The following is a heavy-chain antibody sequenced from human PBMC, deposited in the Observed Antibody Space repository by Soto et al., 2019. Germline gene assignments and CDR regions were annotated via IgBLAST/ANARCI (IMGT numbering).Heavy chain of an antibody. CDR2: ISYDGSNK. CDR1: GCTFSGYA. V-gene: IGHV3-30-3*01. D-gene: IGHD3-22*01. J-gene: IGHJ6*02. Sequence: PGGSLSLSCAASGCTFSGYAMRWVRQAPGKGLEWVEVISYDGSNKYYADTVKGRFTISRDNSKNTLYLQMNSLRAEDMAVYYCARDRISYDSSGYYYGVGMDVWGQGTTVTVSS. CDR3: ARDRISYDSSGYYYGVGMDV.